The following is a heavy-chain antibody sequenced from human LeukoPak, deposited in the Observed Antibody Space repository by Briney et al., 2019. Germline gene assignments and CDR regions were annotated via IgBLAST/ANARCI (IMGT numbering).Heavy chain of an antibody. Sequence: PSQTLSLTCTVSGGSISSGSYYWSWIRQPAGKGLEWIGRIYTSGSTNYNPSLKSRVTISVDTSKNQFYLKLSSVTAADTAVYYCARARPPTYYYDSSGYGNYYFDYWGQGTLVTLSS. CDR3: ARARPPTYYYDSSGYGNYYFDY. CDR1: GGSISSGSYY. V-gene: IGHV4-61*02. CDR2: IYTSGST. D-gene: IGHD3-22*01. J-gene: IGHJ4*02.